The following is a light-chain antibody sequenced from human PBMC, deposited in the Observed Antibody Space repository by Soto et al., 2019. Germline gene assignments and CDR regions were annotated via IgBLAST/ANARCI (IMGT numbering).Light chain of an antibody. CDR3: SSFTNSYFYV. J-gene: IGLJ1*01. Sequence: QSALAQPASVSGSPGQSITISCTGSGSDIGAYNYVSWYQQHPGRAPKLLIHGVTRRPSGVSSRFSASKSAYTASLTISGLQAEDEANYFCSSFTNSYFYVLGHGTKVTVL. CDR1: GSDIGAYNY. CDR2: GVT. V-gene: IGLV2-14*01.